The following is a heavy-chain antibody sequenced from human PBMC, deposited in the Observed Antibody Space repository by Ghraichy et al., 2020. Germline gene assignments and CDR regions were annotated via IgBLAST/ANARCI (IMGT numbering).Heavy chain of an antibody. J-gene: IGHJ4*02. CDR1: GFTFSSYA. CDR2: ISGSGGST. Sequence: GESLNISCATSGFTFSSYAMSWVRQAPGKGLEWVSAISGSGGSTYYADSVKGRFTISRDNSKNTLYLQMNSLRAEDTAVYYCAKDPVEDDYVWGSYRYSLDYWGQGTLVTVSS. V-gene: IGHV3-23*01. CDR3: AKDPVEDDYVWGSYRYSLDY. D-gene: IGHD3-16*02.